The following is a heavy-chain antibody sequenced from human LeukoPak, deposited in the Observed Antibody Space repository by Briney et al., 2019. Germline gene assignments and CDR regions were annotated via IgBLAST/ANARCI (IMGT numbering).Heavy chain of an antibody. J-gene: IGHJ4*02. Sequence: SETLSLTCTVSGGSVSSYYWSLIRQPPGKGLEWIGYIYYSGSTNYNPSLKSRVTISVDTSKNQFSLKLSSVTAADTAVYYCARGGRFPCDYWGQGTLVTVS. CDR3: ARGGRFPCDY. CDR2: IYYSGST. D-gene: IGHD2-21*01. CDR1: GGSVSSYY. V-gene: IGHV4-59*02.